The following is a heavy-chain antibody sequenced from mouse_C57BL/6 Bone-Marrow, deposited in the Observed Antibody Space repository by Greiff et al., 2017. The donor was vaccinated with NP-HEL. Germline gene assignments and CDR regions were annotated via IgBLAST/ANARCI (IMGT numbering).Heavy chain of an antibody. Sequence: VQLQQSGAELARPGASVKLSCKASGYTFTSYGISWVKQRTGQGLEWIGEIYPRSGNTYYNEKFKGKATLTADKSSSTAYMELRSLTSEDSAVYFCARSGDGYYDWFAYWGQGTLVTVSA. J-gene: IGHJ3*01. D-gene: IGHD2-3*01. CDR2: IYPRSGNT. CDR3: ARSGDGYYDWFAY. CDR1: GYTFTSYG. V-gene: IGHV1-81*01.